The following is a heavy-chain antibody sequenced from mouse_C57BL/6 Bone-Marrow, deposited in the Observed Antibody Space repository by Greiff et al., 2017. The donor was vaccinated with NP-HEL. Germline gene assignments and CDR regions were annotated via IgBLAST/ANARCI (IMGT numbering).Heavy chain of an antibody. V-gene: IGHV14-3*01. J-gene: IGHJ1*03. CDR2: IDPANGNT. CDR1: GFNIKNTY. CDR3: ARNYYGSYWYFDV. D-gene: IGHD1-1*01. Sequence: VQLQQSVAELVRPGASVKLSCTASGFNIKNTYMHWVKQRPEQGLEWIGRIDPANGNTKYAPKLQGTATITADTSSNTAYLQLSSLTSEDTAIYYCARNYYGSYWYFDVWGTGTTVTVSS.